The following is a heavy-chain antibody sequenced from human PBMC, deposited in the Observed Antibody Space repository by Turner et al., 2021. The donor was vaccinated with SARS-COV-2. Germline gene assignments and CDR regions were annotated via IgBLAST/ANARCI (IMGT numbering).Heavy chain of an antibody. D-gene: IGHD2-2*01. J-gene: IGHJ6*02. CDR3: ARGGEFQLLHYYGMDV. CDR2: ISSGGNT. CDR1: GFTVSSNY. V-gene: IGHV3-53*02. Sequence: EVQLVETGGGLIQPGGSLRLSCAASGFTVSSNYMSWVRQAPGKGLEWVSVISSGGNTNYADSVKGRFTIARDNSKNTLYLQMNSLRAEDTAVYYCARGGEFQLLHYYGMDVWGQGTTVTVSS.